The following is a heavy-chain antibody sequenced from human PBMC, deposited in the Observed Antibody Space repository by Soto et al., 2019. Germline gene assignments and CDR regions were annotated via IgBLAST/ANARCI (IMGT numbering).Heavy chain of an antibody. J-gene: IGHJ5*02. V-gene: IGHV4-34*01. Sequence: SEILSLTCAVYGGSFSGYYWSWIRQPPGKGLEWIGEINHSGSTNYNPSLKSRVTISVDTSKNQFSLKLSSVTAADTAVYYCARGGVVVVAATAKWFDPWGQGTLVTVSS. CDR2: INHSGST. CDR1: GGSFSGYY. D-gene: IGHD2-15*01. CDR3: ARGGVVVVAATAKWFDP.